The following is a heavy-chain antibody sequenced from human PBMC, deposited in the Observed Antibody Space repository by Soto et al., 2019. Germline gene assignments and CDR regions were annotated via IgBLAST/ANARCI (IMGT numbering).Heavy chain of an antibody. CDR3: AREGSWYDHPYFDY. J-gene: IGHJ4*01. CDR2: IWYDGSNK. CDR1: GFTFSSYG. D-gene: IGHD6-13*01. V-gene: IGHV3-33*01. Sequence: GGSLRLSCAASGFTFSSYGMHWVRQAPGKGLEWVAVIWYDGSNKYYADSVKGRFTISRDNSKNTLYLQMNSLRAEDTAVYYCAREGSWYDHPYFDYWGQGTLVTVSS.